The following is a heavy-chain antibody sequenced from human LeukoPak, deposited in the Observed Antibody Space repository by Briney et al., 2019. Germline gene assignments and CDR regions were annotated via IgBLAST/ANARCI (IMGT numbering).Heavy chain of an antibody. CDR3: ARAPEYYYGSGSYYNDY. CDR2: IIPIFGTA. J-gene: IGHJ4*02. D-gene: IGHD3-10*01. V-gene: IGHV1-69*01. Sequence: GASVKVSCKXSGGTFSSYAISWVRQAPGQGLEWMGGIIPIFGTANYSQKFQGRVTITADESTSTAYMELSSLRSEDTAVYYCARAPEYYYGSGSYYNDYWGQGTLVTVSS. CDR1: GGTFSSYA.